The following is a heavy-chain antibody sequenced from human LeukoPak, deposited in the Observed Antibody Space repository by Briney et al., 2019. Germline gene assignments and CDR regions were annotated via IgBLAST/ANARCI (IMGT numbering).Heavy chain of an antibody. V-gene: IGHV3-23*01. Sequence: GGSLRLSCAASGFTFSSSAMSWVRQAPGRGPEWVSGISVGGGNTYYADSVKGRFTISRDNSKNMLYLQMNSLRGEDTAIYYCARLSGGSYAYFDYWGQGTLVTVSS. CDR2: ISVGGGNT. CDR3: ARLSGGSYAYFDY. D-gene: IGHD1-26*01. J-gene: IGHJ4*02. CDR1: GFTFSSSA.